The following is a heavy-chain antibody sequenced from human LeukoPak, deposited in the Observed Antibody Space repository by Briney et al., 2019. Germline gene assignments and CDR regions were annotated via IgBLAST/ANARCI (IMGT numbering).Heavy chain of an antibody. CDR1: GVSISSSNSY. CDR3: ARAIAGTVDYCYYYYVDV. V-gene: IGHV4-39*07. D-gene: IGHD2-15*01. Sequence: PSETLSLTCTVSGVSISSSNSYWGWIRQPPGKGLEWIGSIYYSGNTYYNASLKSRVTISVDTSKNQFSLKLSSVTAADTAVYYCARAIAGTVDYCYYYYVDVWGKGTTVTISS. CDR2: IYYSGNT. J-gene: IGHJ6*03.